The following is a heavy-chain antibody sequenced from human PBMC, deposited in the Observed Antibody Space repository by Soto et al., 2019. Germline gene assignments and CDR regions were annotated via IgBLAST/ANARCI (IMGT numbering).Heavy chain of an antibody. V-gene: IGHV1-46*01. Sequence: QVQLVQSGAEVKKPGASVKVSCKASGYTFTSYYMHWVRQAPGQGLEWMGIINPSGGSTSYAQKFQGRVTMTRDTSTSTVYMELSSLRSEDTAVYYGAREDTVTTAWFDPWGQGTLVTVSS. CDR2: INPSGGST. CDR3: AREDTVTTAWFDP. CDR1: GYTFTSYY. J-gene: IGHJ5*02. D-gene: IGHD4-17*01.